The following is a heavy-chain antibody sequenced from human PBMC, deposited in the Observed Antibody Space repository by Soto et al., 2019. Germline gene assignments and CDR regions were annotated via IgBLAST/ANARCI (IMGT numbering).Heavy chain of an antibody. Sequence: QVQLVGSGGGVVQPGRSLRLSCAASGFTFSAYGMHWVRQAPGKGLEWVTFIADDGNNKVYADSVKGRFTISRDNSMNTLSLQMNSLTTEDTAVYYCAKPRNGMRDAFDVWGQGTMVTVSS. CDR2: IADDGNNK. CDR1: GFTFSAYG. CDR3: AKPRNGMRDAFDV. D-gene: IGHD2-8*01. J-gene: IGHJ3*01. V-gene: IGHV3-30*18.